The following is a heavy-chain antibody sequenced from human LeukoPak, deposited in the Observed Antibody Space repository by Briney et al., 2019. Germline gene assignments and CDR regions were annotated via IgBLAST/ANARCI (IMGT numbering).Heavy chain of an antibody. V-gene: IGHV3-53*01. J-gene: IGHJ6*03. Sequence: PGGPLRLSCAASGFTVSSNYMSWVRQAPGKGLEWVSVIYSGGSTYYADSVKGRFTISRDNSKNTLYLQMNSLRAEDTAVYYCARRTEIHYMDVWGKGTTVTVSS. D-gene: IGHD5-24*01. CDR3: ARRTEIHYMDV. CDR1: GFTVSSNY. CDR2: IYSGGST.